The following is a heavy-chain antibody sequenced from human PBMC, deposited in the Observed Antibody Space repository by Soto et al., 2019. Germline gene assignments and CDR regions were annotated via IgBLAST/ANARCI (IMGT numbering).Heavy chain of an antibody. V-gene: IGHV1-2*04. CDR2: INPNSGGT. CDR1: GYTFTGYY. D-gene: IGHD2-15*01. J-gene: IGHJ4*02. Sequence: ASVNVSCKASGYTFTGYYMHWVRQAPGQGLEWMGWINPNSGGTNYAQKFQGWVTMTRDTSISTAYMELSRLRSDDTAVYYCALLTVAATRGSFDDWGQGTLVTVSS. CDR3: ALLTVAATRGSFDD.